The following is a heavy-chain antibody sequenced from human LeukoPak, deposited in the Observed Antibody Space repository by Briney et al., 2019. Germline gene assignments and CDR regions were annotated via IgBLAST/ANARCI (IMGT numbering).Heavy chain of an antibody. D-gene: IGHD3-22*01. J-gene: IGHJ4*02. Sequence: PGGSLRLSCAASGFTFSSYAMSWVRQAPGKGLEWVSAISGSGGSTYYADSVKGRFTISRDNAKNSLYLQMNSLRAEDTAVYYCAGVVRYDSSDPSLDYWGQGTLVTVSS. CDR2: ISGSGGST. CDR3: AGVVRYDSSDPSLDY. CDR1: GFTFSSYA. V-gene: IGHV3-23*01.